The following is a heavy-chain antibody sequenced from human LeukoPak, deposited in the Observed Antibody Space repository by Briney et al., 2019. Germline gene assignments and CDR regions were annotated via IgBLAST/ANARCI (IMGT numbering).Heavy chain of an antibody. CDR3: ARLGYDFWSGYYGLISYYFDY. D-gene: IGHD3-3*01. Sequence: GESLKISCQTSGYTFTNYWIGWVRQMPGKGLEWMGIIYPGDSDTRYSPSFQGQVTISADKSISTAYLQWSSLKASDTAMYYCARLGYDFWSGYYGLISYYFDYWGQGTLVTVSS. CDR2: IYPGDSDT. CDR1: GYTFTNYW. V-gene: IGHV5-51*01. J-gene: IGHJ4*02.